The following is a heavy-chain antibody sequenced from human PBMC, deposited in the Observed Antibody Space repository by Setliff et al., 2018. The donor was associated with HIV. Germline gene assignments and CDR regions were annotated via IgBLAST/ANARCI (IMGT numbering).Heavy chain of an antibody. CDR1: GFTISHHW. CDR3: ARVPPDRGGYSIFDS. J-gene: IGHJ4*02. V-gene: IGHV3-7*03. D-gene: IGHD3-22*01. CDR2: IKQDGTEN. Sequence: AASVKVSCAASGFTISHHWMTWVRQAPGKGLEWVANIKQDGTENYYVDSVKGRFTISRDNAKNSLYLQMNSLRAEDTAMYYCARVPPDRGGYSIFDSWGQGTLVTVSS.